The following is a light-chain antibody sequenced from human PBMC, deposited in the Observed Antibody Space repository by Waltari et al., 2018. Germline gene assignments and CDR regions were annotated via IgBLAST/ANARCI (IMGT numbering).Light chain of an antibody. CDR3: CSDTGGSVI. CDR1: TSDVGGYRY. V-gene: IGLV2-11*01. CDR2: DAS. Sequence: QSALPQPRSVSGSPGQSVTILCTGTTSDVGGYRYCSWYQQHPGKAPKVLIYDASNRPSGVPHRFFGSKSGNTASLTISGLQPEDEADYYCCSDTGGSVIFGGGTKLTVL. J-gene: IGLJ2*01.